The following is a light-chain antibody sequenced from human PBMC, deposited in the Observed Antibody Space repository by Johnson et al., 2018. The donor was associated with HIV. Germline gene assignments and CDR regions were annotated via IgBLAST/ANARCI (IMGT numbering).Light chain of an antibody. CDR3: GTWDGSLSVYV. V-gene: IGLV1-51*01. Sequence: QSVLTQPPSVSAAPGQKVTISCSGSSSNIGNNYVSWYQQLPGRAPKLLIYDNNKRPSGIPARFSGSKSATSATLDITGLQTGDEADYYCGTWDGSLSVYVFGAGTEVTVL. CDR2: DNN. J-gene: IGLJ1*01. CDR1: SSNIGNNY.